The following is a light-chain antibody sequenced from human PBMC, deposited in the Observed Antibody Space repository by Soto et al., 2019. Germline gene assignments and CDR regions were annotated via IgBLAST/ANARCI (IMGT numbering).Light chain of an antibody. CDR1: SSNVGSNT. V-gene: IGLV1-44*01. Sequence: QSVLTQPPSASGTPGQRVTISCSGSSSNVGSNTVNWYQQLPGTAPKLLIYSNNQQPSGVPDRFSGSKSGTSASLAISGLQSGDEADYYCAAWDDSLNAYGFATGTKVTVL. CDR3: AAWDDSLNAYG. CDR2: SNN. J-gene: IGLJ1*01.